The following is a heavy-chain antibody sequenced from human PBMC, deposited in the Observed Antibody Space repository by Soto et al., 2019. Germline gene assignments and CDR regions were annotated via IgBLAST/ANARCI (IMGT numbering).Heavy chain of an antibody. CDR3: ASLNGSFLSFVDN. CDR1: GDSISSGDHY. CDR2: ISYGGYT. V-gene: IGHV4-30-4*01. J-gene: IGHJ4*02. Sequence: QVQLQESGPGLVKPSQTLSLSCTVSGDSISSGDHYWSWIRQPPGKGLEWIAHISYGGYTFYNPSLQSRITMSVDTSKNQAYLTLSSVTAADTAVYYCASLNGSFLSFVDNWGQGTPVTVSS. D-gene: IGHD2-8*01.